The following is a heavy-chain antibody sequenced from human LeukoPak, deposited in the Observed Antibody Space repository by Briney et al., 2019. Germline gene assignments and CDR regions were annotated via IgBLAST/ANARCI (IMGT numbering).Heavy chain of an antibody. D-gene: IGHD3-16*01. CDR3: ARMGVS. V-gene: IGHV4-34*01. CDR1: GGSFSGYY. CDR2: INHSGST. J-gene: IGHJ5*02. Sequence: SETLSLTCAVYGGSFSGYYWSWIRQPPGKGLEWIGEINHSGSTNYNPSLKSRVTISVDTSKNQFSLKLSSVTAADTAVYHCARMGVSWGQGTLVTVSS.